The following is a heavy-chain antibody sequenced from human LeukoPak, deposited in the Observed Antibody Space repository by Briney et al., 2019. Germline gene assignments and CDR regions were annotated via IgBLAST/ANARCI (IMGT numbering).Heavy chain of an antibody. Sequence: GWSLRLSCAASGFTVSYNYMTWVRLAPGKGLEWVSVIYSGGQTYYADSVKGRFTISRDNSKNTVYLHMNSLRAEDTAVYYCARARVEMGTNYYLDWWGQGTLVTVSS. V-gene: IGHV3-66*01. CDR3: ARARVEMGTNYYLDW. D-gene: IGHD5-24*01. CDR2: IYSGGQT. J-gene: IGHJ4*02. CDR1: GFTVSYNY.